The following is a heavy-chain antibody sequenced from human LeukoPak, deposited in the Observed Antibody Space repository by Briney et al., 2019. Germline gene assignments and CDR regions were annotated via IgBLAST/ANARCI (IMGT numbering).Heavy chain of an antibody. CDR2: IYYSGST. CDR3: VRGLDSSSYVDS. V-gene: IGHV4-30-4*01. CDR1: GGSISSNVYY. D-gene: IGHD6-13*01. J-gene: IGHJ4*02. Sequence: PSETLSLTCTVSGGSISSNVYYWSWIRQPPGKGLEWIGYIYYSGSTYYSPSLKSRLIMSVDTSKNQFSLKLSFVTAADTALYYCVRGLDSSSYVDSWGQGTLVTVCS.